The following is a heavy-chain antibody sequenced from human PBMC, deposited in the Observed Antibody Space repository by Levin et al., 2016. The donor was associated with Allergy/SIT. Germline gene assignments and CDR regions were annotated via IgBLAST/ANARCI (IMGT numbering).Heavy chain of an antibody. J-gene: IGHJ5*02. CDR1: GFTFTDYY. CDR2: ISSSSHI. CDR3: ARVIAAGGTSFDP. Sequence: GESLKISCAASGFTFTDYYMSWIRQTPGKGLEWVSYISSSSHIEYADSVKGRFTISRDNARNSVFLQMNSLRAEDTALYYCARVIAAGGTSFDPWGLGTLVTVSS. D-gene: IGHD6-13*01. V-gene: IGHV3-69-1*01.